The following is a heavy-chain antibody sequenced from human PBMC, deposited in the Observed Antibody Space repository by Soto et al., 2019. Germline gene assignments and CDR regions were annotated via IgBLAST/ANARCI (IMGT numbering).Heavy chain of an antibody. Sequence: SVKPSRKASGYTDTSYGIRWVRQAPGQRLERMGLISAYHGNTNHSQKLQGRATMTTDTTTNTAYMELRSLRSDDTAVYYCARDNSVVVVVAATPDGMDVWGQGTTVTVSS. D-gene: IGHD2-15*01. V-gene: IGHV1-18*01. CDR3: ARDNSVVVVVAATPDGMDV. J-gene: IGHJ6*02. CDR2: ISAYHGNT. CDR1: GYTDTSYG.